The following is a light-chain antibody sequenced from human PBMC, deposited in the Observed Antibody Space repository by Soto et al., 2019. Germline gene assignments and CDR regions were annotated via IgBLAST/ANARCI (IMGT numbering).Light chain of an antibody. CDR2: GAS. CDR3: QLYGSSVVYT. CDR1: QSVKTNF. Sequence: EIVLTQSPGTLSLSPGESATLSCRASQSVKTNFLAWYQQIPGQAPRILIYGASTRATGVPDRFSGSGCGTDFTLTISRLEPEDFAVYYCQLYGSSVVYTFGQGTKLEIE. V-gene: IGKV3-20*01. J-gene: IGKJ2*01.